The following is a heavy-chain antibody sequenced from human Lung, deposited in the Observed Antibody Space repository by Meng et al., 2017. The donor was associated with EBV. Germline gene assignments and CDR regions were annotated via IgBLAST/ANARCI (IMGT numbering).Heavy chain of an antibody. CDR2: IYYSGST. CDR1: CDSLSSSSYY. CDR3: ARHAHDYIWGSYRYWDY. D-gene: IGHD3-16*02. J-gene: IGHJ4*02. V-gene: IGHV4-39*01. Sequence: HHSCPRRWTLSDTQSLTFPVSCDSLSSSSYYWAWIRQPPGKGLEWIGTIYYSGSTSYNPSLKSRVTISVDTSKSQFSLNLSSVTAADTAVYYCARHAHDYIWGSYRYWDYWGQGTLVTVSS.